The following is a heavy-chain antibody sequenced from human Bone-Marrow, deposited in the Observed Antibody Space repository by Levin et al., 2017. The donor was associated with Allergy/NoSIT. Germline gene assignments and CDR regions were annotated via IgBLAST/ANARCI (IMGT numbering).Heavy chain of an antibody. CDR1: GYTFTSYD. J-gene: IGHJ3*02. CDR2: MNPNSGNT. Sequence: GESLKISCKASGYTFTSYDINWVRQATGQGLEWMGWMNPNSGNTGYAQKFQGRVTMTRNTSISTAYMELSSLRSEDTAVYYCARSRGMVQARDAFDIWGQGTMVTVSS. D-gene: IGHD3-10*01. CDR3: ARSRGMVQARDAFDI. V-gene: IGHV1-8*01.